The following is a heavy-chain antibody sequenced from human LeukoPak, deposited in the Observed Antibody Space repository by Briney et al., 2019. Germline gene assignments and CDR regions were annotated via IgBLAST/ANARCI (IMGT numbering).Heavy chain of an antibody. CDR3: ARAVDYYDSSGYWAYYFDY. J-gene: IGHJ4*02. CDR1: GGSVSSGSYY. CDR2: IYYSGST. D-gene: IGHD3-22*01. Sequence: SETPSLTCTVSGGSVSSGSYYWSWIRQPPGKGLEWIGYIYYSGSTNYNPSLKSRVTISVDTSKNQFSLKLSSVTAADTAVYYCARAVDYYDSSGYWAYYFDYWGQGTLVTVSS. V-gene: IGHV4-61*01.